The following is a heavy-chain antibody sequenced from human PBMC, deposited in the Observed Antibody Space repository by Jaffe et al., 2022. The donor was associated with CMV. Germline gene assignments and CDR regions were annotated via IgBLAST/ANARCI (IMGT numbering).Heavy chain of an antibody. D-gene: IGHD2-2*01. CDR3: ARQSPTIEVVPGARASWFDP. V-gene: IGHV4-39*01. CDR2: ISYSGDT. J-gene: IGHJ5*02. Sequence: QLQLQESGPGLVKPSETLSLTCTVSGGSISSPDYYWGWIRQPPGKGLEWFGTISYSGDTYYNPSLKSRVTISIDTSKNQFSLKLSSVTAADTAVYYCARQSPTIEVVPGARASWFDPWGQGTLVTVSS. CDR1: GGSISSPDYY.